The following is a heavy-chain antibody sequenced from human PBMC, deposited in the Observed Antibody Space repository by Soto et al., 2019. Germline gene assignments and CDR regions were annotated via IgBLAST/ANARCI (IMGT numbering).Heavy chain of an antibody. Sequence: PSETLSLTCTVSGGSISSGNYYWSWIRQPPGKGLEWIGYIYYSGSTYYNPSLKSRVTISVDTSKNQFSLKLSSVTAADTAVYYCARAGCSGGSCPYYFDYWGHGTLVTSSS. CDR1: GGSISSGNYY. D-gene: IGHD2-15*01. V-gene: IGHV4-30-4*01. CDR3: ARAGCSGGSCPYYFDY. J-gene: IGHJ4*01. CDR2: IYYSGST.